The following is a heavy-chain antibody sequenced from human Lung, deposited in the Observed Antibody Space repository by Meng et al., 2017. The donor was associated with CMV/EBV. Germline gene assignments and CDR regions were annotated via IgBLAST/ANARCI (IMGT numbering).Heavy chain of an antibody. V-gene: IGHV3-30*04. CDR3: VRGPDSGGFDY. Sequence: SCATSGFTFSSYAMHWVRQAPGKGLEWVTDISYDGSDKYYADSVRGRFTISRDNSKNTLYLQMNSLRAEDTAVYYCVRGPDSGGFDYWGKGTLVTVSS. J-gene: IGHJ4*02. CDR1: GFTFSSYA. CDR2: ISYDGSDK. D-gene: IGHD3-10*01.